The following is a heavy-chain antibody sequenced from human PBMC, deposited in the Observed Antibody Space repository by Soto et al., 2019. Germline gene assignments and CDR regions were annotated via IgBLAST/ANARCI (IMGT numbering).Heavy chain of an antibody. CDR3: ARGLYCINNNCPRPYYYVGMDV. CDR1: GYSFTTYD. V-gene: IGHV1-8*01. J-gene: IGHJ6*02. CDR2: MNPNSGDT. Sequence: QVQLVQSGAEVKKPGASVKVSCTVSGYSFTTYDINWVRQATGEGLEWLGWMNPNSGDTGYAQKFQGRVTMTRDTSTSTAYMELSSLTSEDTAVYYCARGLYCINNNCPRPYYYVGMDVWGQGTTVTVSS. D-gene: IGHD2-2*01.